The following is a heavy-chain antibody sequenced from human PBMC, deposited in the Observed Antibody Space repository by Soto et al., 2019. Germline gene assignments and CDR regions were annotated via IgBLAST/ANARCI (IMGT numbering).Heavy chain of an antibody. Sequence: ASVKVSCKASGFTFTSSAMQWVRQARGQRLEWIGWIVVGSGNTNYAQKFQERVTITRDMSTSTAYMELSSLRSEDTAVYYCAAFARDDSYDYIWGSYRSYYFDYWGQGTLVTVSS. CDR3: AAFARDDSYDYIWGSYRSYYFDY. J-gene: IGHJ4*02. D-gene: IGHD3-16*02. V-gene: IGHV1-58*02. CDR1: GFTFTSSA. CDR2: IVVGSGNT.